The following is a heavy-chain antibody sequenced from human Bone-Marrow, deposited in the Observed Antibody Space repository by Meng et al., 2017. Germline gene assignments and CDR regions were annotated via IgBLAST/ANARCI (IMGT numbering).Heavy chain of an antibody. CDR1: GFTFSSYA. Sequence: GESLKISCAASGFTFSSYAMSWVRQAPGKGLEWVSAISGSGGSTYYADSVKGRFTISRDNSKNTLYLQMNSLRAEDTAVYYCAKQIVGATTYWGQGTLVTSPQ. D-gene: IGHD1-26*01. CDR3: AKQIVGATTY. J-gene: IGHJ4*02. CDR2: ISGSGGST. V-gene: IGHV3-23*01.